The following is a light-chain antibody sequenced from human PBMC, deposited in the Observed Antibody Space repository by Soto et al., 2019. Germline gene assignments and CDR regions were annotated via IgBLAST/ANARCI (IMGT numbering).Light chain of an antibody. CDR2: SNN. CDR1: SFNIGINT. J-gene: IGLJ2*01. CDR3: AAWDDRLNGRV. Sequence: QSVLTQPPSASGTPGQRVTISCSGSSFNIGINTVKWYQQVPGTAPKLLIYSNNQRPSGVPDRFSGSRSGTSASLAISGLQSEDEGDYYCAAWDDRLNGRVFGGGTKLTVL. V-gene: IGLV1-44*01.